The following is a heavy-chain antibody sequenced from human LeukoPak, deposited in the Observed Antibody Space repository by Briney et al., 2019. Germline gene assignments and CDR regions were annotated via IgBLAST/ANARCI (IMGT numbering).Heavy chain of an antibody. CDR1: GFTFSSYG. V-gene: IGHV3-30*18. J-gene: IGHJ4*02. CDR3: AKDGRTDTAMVKFLDY. CDR2: ISYDGSNK. D-gene: IGHD5-18*01. Sequence: GGSLRLSCAASGFTFSSYGMHWVRQAPGKGLEWVAVISYDGSNKYYADSVKGRFTISRDNSKNTLYLQMNSLRAEDTAVYYCAKDGRTDTAMVKFLDYWGQGTLVTVSS.